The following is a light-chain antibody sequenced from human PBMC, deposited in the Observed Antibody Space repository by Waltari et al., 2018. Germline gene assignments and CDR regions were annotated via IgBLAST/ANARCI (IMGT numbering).Light chain of an antibody. CDR2: AAS. Sequence: AIRMTQSPSSFSASTGDRVTITCRARQGISRDLTWYQQKPGKAPKLLIYAASTLQSGVPSSFSGSGSGTDFTLTISCLQSEDFATYYCQQYYSYSWTFGQGTKVEIK. CDR3: QQYYSYSWT. V-gene: IGKV1-8*01. J-gene: IGKJ1*01. CDR1: QGISRD.